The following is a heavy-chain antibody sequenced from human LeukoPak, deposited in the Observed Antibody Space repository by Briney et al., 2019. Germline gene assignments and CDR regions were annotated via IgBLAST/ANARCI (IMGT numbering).Heavy chain of an antibody. CDR1: GGSFSGYY. J-gene: IGHJ3*02. CDR3: ARGARYSYGYCAFDI. V-gene: IGHV4-34*01. CDR2: INHSGST. D-gene: IGHD5-18*01. Sequence: SSETLSLTCAVHGGSFSGYYWSWIRQPPGKGLEWIGEINHSGSTNYNPSLKSRVTISVDTSKNQFSLKLSSVTAADTAVYYCARGARYSYGYCAFDIWGQGTMVTVS.